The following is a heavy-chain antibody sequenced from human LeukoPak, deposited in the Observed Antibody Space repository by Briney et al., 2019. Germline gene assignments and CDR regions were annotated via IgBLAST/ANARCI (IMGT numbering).Heavy chain of an antibody. V-gene: IGHV3-23*01. CDR1: GFTFSNYA. CDR2: IIPTGGST. Sequence: GGSLRLSCAASGFTFSNYAMGWVRQAPGKGLEWVSSIIPTGGSTFYADSMKGRFTISRDNSKNTLYLQMNSLRAEDTAVYYCAKDLRTYGSGIYRLPTVIFAYWGQGTLVTVSS. J-gene: IGHJ4*02. CDR3: AKDLRTYGSGIYRLPTVIFAY. D-gene: IGHD3-10*01.